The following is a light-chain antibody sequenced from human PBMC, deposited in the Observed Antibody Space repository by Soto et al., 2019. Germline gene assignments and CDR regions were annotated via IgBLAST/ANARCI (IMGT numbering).Light chain of an antibody. CDR1: QHISTY. Sequence: DIQMTQSPASVPASVGDRVTITCRAGQHISTYLAWYQQKPGEAPKLLISAASSLGSGVPSRFRGSGSGKDLTLTISSLQPEDFATYYSQQATSFHVTFVGGTKVDIX. CDR2: AAS. V-gene: IGKV1-12*01. CDR3: QQATSFHVT. J-gene: IGKJ4*01.